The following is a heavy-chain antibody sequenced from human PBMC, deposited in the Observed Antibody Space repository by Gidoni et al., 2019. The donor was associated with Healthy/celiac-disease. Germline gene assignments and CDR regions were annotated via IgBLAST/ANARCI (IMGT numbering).Heavy chain of an antibody. CDR1: GGSFSGSY. V-gene: IGHV4-34*01. CDR3: ARGRIVVVVAALRPIFGY. CDR2: INHSGST. J-gene: IGHJ4*02. Sequence: QVQLQQWGAGLLKPSETLSLTCAVYGGSFSGSYWSWILQPPGKGLEWFGEINHSGSTNYNPSLKSRVTILVDTSKNQFSLKLSSVTAADTAVYYCARGRIVVVVAALRPIFGYWGQGTLVTVSS. D-gene: IGHD2-15*01.